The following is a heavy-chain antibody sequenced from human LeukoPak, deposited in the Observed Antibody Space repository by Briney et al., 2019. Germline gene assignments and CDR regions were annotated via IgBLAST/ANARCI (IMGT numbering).Heavy chain of an antibody. D-gene: IGHD4-11*01. CDR2: ISSSSSYI. V-gene: IGHV3-21*01. CDR3: ASTVETYYFDY. CDR1: GFTFGSYS. Sequence: GGSLRLSCAASGFTFGSYSMNWVRQAPGKRLEWVSSISSSSSYIYYADSVKGRFTISRDNAKNSLYLQMNSLRAEDTAVYYCASTVETYYFDYWGQGTLVTVSS. J-gene: IGHJ4*02.